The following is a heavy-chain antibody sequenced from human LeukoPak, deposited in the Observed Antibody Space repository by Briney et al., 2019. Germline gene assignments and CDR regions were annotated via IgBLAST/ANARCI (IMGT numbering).Heavy chain of an antibody. CDR3: ARAELSTSCYKY. Sequence: SETLSLTCTVSGGSISSHYWSWIRQPPGKGLEWIGYIYYSGSTNYNPSLKSRVTISVDTSKNQFSLKLSSVTAADTAVYYCARAELSTSCYKYWGRGTLVTVSS. J-gene: IGHJ4*02. D-gene: IGHD2-2*02. CDR2: IYYSGST. CDR1: GGSISSHY. V-gene: IGHV4-59*11.